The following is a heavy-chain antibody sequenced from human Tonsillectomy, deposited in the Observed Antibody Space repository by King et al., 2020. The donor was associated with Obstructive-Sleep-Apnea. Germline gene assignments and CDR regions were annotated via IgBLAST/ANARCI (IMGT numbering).Heavy chain of an antibody. J-gene: IGHJ3*02. CDR1: GYSISSSNW. Sequence: QVQLQESGPGLVKPSDTLSLTCAISGYSISSSNWWGWIRQPPGKGLEWIGYIHYMGTTYYNSSLKNRVTMSVDTSKNQFSLRLSSVTSVDTAVYYCARRGTPGAFDIWGQGAMVTVSS. V-gene: IGHV4-28*01. CDR2: IHYMGTT. CDR3: ARRGTPGAFDI. D-gene: IGHD3-16*01.